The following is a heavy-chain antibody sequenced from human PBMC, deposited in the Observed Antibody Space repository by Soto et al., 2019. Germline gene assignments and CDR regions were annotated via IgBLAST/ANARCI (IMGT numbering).Heavy chain of an antibody. CDR1: GYTFTSYG. D-gene: IGHD6-13*01. CDR3: ARPFSSSSWYYQQDY. CDR2: ISPNNGKA. J-gene: IGHJ4*02. V-gene: IGHV1-18*01. Sequence: GASVKVSCKASGYTFTSYGISWVRQAPGQGLEWMGGISPNNGKANYAQKLQGRVTITADKSTSTAYMELSSLRSEDTAVYYCARPFSSSSWYYQQDYWGQGTLVTVSS.